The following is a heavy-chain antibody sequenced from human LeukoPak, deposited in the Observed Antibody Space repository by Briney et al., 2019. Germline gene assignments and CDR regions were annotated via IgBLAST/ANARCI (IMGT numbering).Heavy chain of an antibody. CDR3: ARDLGYCSGGSCGDLNAFDI. V-gene: IGHV3-21*01. CDR2: ISSSSSYI. D-gene: IGHD2-15*01. CDR1: GFTFSSYS. Sequence: GGSLRLSYAASGFTFSSYSMNWVRQAPGKGLEWVSSISSSSSYIYYADSVKGRFTISRDNAKNSLYLQVNSLRAEDTAVYYCARDLGYCSGGSCGDLNAFDIWGQGTMVTVSS. J-gene: IGHJ3*02.